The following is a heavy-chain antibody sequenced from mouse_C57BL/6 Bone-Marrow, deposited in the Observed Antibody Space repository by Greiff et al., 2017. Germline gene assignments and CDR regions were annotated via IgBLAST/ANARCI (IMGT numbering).Heavy chain of an antibody. CDR1: GYTFTSYW. D-gene: IGHD1-1*01. CDR3: AMERYCGSSSYYYAMDY. J-gene: IGHJ4*01. Sequence: QVQLQQPGAELVRPGSSVKLSCKASGYTFTSYWMHWVKQRPIQGLEWIGNIDPSDSETHYNQKFKDKATLTVDKSSSTAYMQLSSLTSEDSAVYYCAMERYCGSSSYYYAMDYWGQGTSVTVSS. CDR2: IDPSDSET. V-gene: IGHV1-52*01.